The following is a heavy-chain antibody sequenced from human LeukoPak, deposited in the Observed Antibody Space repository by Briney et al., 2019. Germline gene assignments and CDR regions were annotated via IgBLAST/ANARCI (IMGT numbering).Heavy chain of an antibody. V-gene: IGHV1-18*01. CDR3: ARVSDSSGYYSLSGMDV. Sequence: ASVKVSCTASGYTFTSYGISWVRQAPGQGLEWMGWISAYNGNTNYAQKLQGRVTMTTDTSTSTAYMELRSLRSDDTAVYYCARVSDSSGYYSLSGMDVWGQGTTVTVSS. CDR1: GYTFTSYG. CDR2: ISAYNGNT. J-gene: IGHJ6*02. D-gene: IGHD3-22*01.